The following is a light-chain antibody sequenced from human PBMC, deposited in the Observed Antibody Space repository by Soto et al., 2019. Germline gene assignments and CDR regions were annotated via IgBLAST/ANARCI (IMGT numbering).Light chain of an antibody. Sequence: DIQMTQSPSTLSASVGDRFTITCRASQSISSWLAWYQQKPGKAPKLLIYDASSLESGVPSRFSGRKSGTQFTHTIDSLQPEDFATYYCQQVKTYPRTFGGGTKVDIK. V-gene: IGKV1-5*01. J-gene: IGKJ4*01. CDR1: QSISSW. CDR2: DAS. CDR3: QQVKTYPRT.